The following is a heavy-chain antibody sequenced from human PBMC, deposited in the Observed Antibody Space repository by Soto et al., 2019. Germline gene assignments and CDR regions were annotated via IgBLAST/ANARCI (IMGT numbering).Heavy chain of an antibody. D-gene: IGHD3-22*01. V-gene: IGHV3-7*04. Sequence: GGSLRLSCAASGFTFRNYGMSWVRQAPGKGLEWVANIKQDGSEKYYVDSVKGRFTISRDNAKNSRYLQMNSLRAEDTAVYYCARFYFDSSGYLPSPYYYYYGMDVWGQGTTVTVSS. CDR2: IKQDGSEK. J-gene: IGHJ6*02. CDR3: ARFYFDSSGYLPSPYYYYYGMDV. CDR1: GFTFRNYG.